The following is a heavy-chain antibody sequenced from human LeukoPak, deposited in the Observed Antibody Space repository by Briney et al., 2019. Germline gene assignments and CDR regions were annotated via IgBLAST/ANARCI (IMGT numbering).Heavy chain of an antibody. CDR1: GGSISSYY. Sequence: KPSETLSLTCTVPGGSISSYYWSWIRQPPGKGLEWIGYIYNSGSTNYNPSLKSRVTISVDTSKNQFSLKLSSVTAADTAVYYCARLGGQLDLWGQGTLVTVSS. D-gene: IGHD3-16*01. CDR2: IYNSGST. J-gene: IGHJ5*02. CDR3: ARLGGQLDL. V-gene: IGHV4-59*08.